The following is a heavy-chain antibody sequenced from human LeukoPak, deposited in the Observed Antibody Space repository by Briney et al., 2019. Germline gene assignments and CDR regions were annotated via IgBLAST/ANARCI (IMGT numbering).Heavy chain of an antibody. D-gene: IGHD3-22*01. J-gene: IGHJ4*02. CDR3: VENNDSSGYYYGGEFDY. CDR2: ISSNGGST. CDR1: GFTFSSYA. V-gene: IGHV3-64D*09. Sequence: GGSLRLSCSASGFTFSSYAMHWVRQAPGKGLEYVSAISSNGGSTYYADSVKGRFTISRDNSKNTLYLQMSSLRAEDTAVYYCVENNDSSGYYYGGEFDYWGQGTLVTVSS.